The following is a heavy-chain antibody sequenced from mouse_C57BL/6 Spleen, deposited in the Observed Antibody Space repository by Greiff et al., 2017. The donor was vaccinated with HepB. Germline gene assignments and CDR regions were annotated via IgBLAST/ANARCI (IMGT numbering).Heavy chain of an antibody. Sequence: VQLKESGPGLVAPSQSLSITCTVSGFSLTSYGVHWVRQPPGKGLEWLVVIWSDGSTTYNSALKSRLSISKDNSKSQVFLKMNSLQTDDTAMYYCAREDYYGSSAWFAYWGQGTLVTVSA. CDR1: GFSLTSYG. CDR3: AREDYYGSSAWFAY. CDR2: IWSDGST. D-gene: IGHD1-1*01. J-gene: IGHJ3*01. V-gene: IGHV2-6*03.